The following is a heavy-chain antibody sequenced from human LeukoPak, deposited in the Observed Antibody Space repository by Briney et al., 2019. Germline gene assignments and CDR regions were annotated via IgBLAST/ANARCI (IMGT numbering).Heavy chain of an antibody. Sequence: PSETLSLTCAVYGGSLSGYYWNWIRQAPGKGLEWIGEINHRGNNNYNPSLASRVTISVDTSKKWFSLKLTSVAAADTALYYCARGGYYNASASTRGNNWFHPWGQGTLVTVSS. J-gene: IGHJ5*02. CDR3: ARGGYYNASASTRGNNWFHP. D-gene: IGHD3-10*01. CDR1: GGSLSGYY. V-gene: IGHV4-34*01. CDR2: INHRGNN.